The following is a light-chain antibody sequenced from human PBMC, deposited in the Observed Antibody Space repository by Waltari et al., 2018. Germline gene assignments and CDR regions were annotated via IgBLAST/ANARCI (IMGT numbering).Light chain of an antibody. Sequence: DIQMTPSPSSLSASVGDRVTITCRASQSISSYLNCSQQKPGKAPKLLIYAASSLQSGVPSRFSGSGSGTDFTLTISSLQPEDFATYYCQQSYSTPHTFGPGTKVDIK. CDR3: QQSYSTPHT. CDR2: AAS. CDR1: QSISSY. V-gene: IGKV1-39*01. J-gene: IGKJ3*01.